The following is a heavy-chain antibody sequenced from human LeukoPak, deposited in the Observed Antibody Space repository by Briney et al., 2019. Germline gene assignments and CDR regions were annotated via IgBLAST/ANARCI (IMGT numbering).Heavy chain of an antibody. Sequence: PGGSLRLSCAASGFTFSSYAMHWVRQAPGKGLEWVAVISYDGSNKYYADSVKGRFTISRDNSKNTLYLQMNSLRAEDTAGYYCARGRDGGDYWGQGTLVTVSS. V-gene: IGHV3-30-3*01. CDR3: ARGRDGGDY. J-gene: IGHJ4*02. CDR2: ISYDGSNK. CDR1: GFTFSSYA.